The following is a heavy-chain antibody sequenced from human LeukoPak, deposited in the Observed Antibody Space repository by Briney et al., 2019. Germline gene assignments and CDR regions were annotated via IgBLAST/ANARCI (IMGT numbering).Heavy chain of an antibody. Sequence: PGGSLRLSCAVSGFTFDDYAMHWVRQVPGKGLEWVSGINWNSDSIGYAGSVKGRFTTSRDNAKNSLYLQMNSLRAEDTAVYYCARAWMSDAFDIWGQGTMVTVSS. CDR1: GFTFDDYA. D-gene: IGHD5-12*01. J-gene: IGHJ3*02. CDR2: INWNSDSI. CDR3: ARAWMSDAFDI. V-gene: IGHV3-9*01.